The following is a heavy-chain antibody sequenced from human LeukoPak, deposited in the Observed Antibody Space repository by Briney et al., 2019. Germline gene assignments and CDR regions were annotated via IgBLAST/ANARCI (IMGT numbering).Heavy chain of an antibody. CDR2: FKGSGGST. J-gene: IGHJ6*03. Sequence: GGSLRLSCAASRFTFNSYGMSWVRRAPGKGLEGFSAFKGSGGSTLYGDSVKGRFTISRDNAKKTMYLQMSSLRAEDTAVYYCARDWSIPSLTGYYIDVWGNGTTVTVSS. CDR3: ARDWSIPSLTGYYIDV. CDR1: RFTFNSYG. V-gene: IGHV3-23*01. D-gene: IGHD3-9*01.